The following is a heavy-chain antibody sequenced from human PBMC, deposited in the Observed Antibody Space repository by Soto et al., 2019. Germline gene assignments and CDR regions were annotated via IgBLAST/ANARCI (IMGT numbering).Heavy chain of an antibody. D-gene: IGHD4-17*01. Sequence: SETLSLTCAVSGGSFSDYYWNWVRQPPGKGLEWIGEINQSGGTHYNPSLKGRVAISAVTSTNQFSLKVTSVTAADTTVYYCARISYGDFFYGLDVWAQGTTVTVSS. V-gene: IGHV4-34*01. CDR1: GGSFSDYY. CDR2: INQSGGT. J-gene: IGHJ6*02. CDR3: ARISYGDFFYGLDV.